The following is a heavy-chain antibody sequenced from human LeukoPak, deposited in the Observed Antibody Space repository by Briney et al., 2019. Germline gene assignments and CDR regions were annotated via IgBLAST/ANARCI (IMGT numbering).Heavy chain of an antibody. J-gene: IGHJ4*02. Sequence: GSLRLSCAASGFTFSSYAMSWVRQAPGKGLEWVSAISGSGGSTYYADSVKGRFTISRDNSKNTLYLQMNSLRAEDTAGYYCAKDALYSGSYSCFDYWGQGTLVTVSS. CDR2: ISGSGGST. V-gene: IGHV3-23*01. CDR3: AKDALYSGSYSCFDY. CDR1: GFTFSSYA. D-gene: IGHD1-26*01.